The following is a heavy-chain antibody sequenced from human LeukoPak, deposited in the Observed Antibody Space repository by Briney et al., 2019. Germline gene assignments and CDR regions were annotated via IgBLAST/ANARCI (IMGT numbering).Heavy chain of an antibody. V-gene: IGHV1-24*01. CDR3: ATAPGIVVGTPDFDI. CDR2: FDPEDGET. D-gene: IGHD2-2*01. CDR1: GYTLTELS. J-gene: IGHJ3*02. Sequence: GASVKVSCKVSGYTLTELSMHWVRQAPGKGLEWMGGFDPEDGETIYAQKFQGRVTMTEDTSTDTAYMGLSSLRSEDTAVYYCATAPGIVVGTPDFDIWGQGTMVTVSS.